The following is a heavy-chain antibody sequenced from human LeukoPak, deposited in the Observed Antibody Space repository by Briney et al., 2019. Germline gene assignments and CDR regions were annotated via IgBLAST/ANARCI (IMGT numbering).Heavy chain of an antibody. V-gene: IGHV3-30*02. Sequence: GGSLRLSCAASGVTCSSYCMHWVRQAAGKGVEWWACIRYDGSNKYYADSVKGRFTISRDNSKNTLYLQMNSLRAEDTAVYYCAKAPSIAAAGTIWYFQHWGQGTLVTVSS. CDR1: GVTCSSYC. D-gene: IGHD6-13*01. J-gene: IGHJ1*01. CDR2: IRYDGSNK. CDR3: AKAPSIAAAGTIWYFQH.